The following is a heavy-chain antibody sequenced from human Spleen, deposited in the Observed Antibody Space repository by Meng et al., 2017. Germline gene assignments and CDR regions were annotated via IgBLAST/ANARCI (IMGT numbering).Heavy chain of an antibody. CDR3: ARAYSSAWSLELRY. CDR2: IYNSGRT. J-gene: IGHJ4*02. CDR1: GGSISSHY. Sequence: SETLSLTCTVSGGSISSHYWNWIRQSPGKGLEWIGYIYNSGRTNYNPSLKSRVTISVDTYKNQFSLTLSSVTAADTAVYYCARAYSSAWSLELRYWGKGTLVTVSS. V-gene: IGHV4-59*11. D-gene: IGHD6-19*01.